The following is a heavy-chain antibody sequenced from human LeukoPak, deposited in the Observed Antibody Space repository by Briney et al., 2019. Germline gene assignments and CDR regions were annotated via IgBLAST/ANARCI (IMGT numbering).Heavy chain of an antibody. J-gene: IGHJ5*02. V-gene: IGHV4-39*01. CDR3: ARHLPRYYYDILTGYYTHNWFDP. CDR2: IYYSGST. D-gene: IGHD3-9*01. CDR1: GGSISSSSYY. Sequence: PSETLSLTCTVSGGSISSSSYYWVWIRQPPGKGLEWIGSIYYSGSTYYNPSLKSRVTISVDTSKNQFSLKLSSVTAADTAVYYCARHLPRYYYDILTGYYTHNWFDPWGQGTLVTVSS.